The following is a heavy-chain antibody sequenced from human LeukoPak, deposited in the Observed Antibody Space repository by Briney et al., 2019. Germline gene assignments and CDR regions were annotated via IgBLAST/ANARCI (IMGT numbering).Heavy chain of an antibody. CDR1: GGSISSGDYY. CDR2: IYYSGST. D-gene: IGHD3-9*01. J-gene: IGHJ5*02. Sequence: SETLSLTCTVSGGSISSGDYYWSWLRQPPGKGLEWIGYIYYSGSTYYNPSLKSRVTISVDTSKNQFSLKLSSVTAADTAVYYCARGKRGRYFDWSFDPWGQGTLVTVSS. V-gene: IGHV4-30-4*01. CDR3: ARGKRGRYFDWSFDP.